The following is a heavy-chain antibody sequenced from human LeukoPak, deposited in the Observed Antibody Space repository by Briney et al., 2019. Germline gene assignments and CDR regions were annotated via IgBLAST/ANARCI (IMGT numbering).Heavy chain of an antibody. CDR2: IYYSGST. D-gene: IGHD5-18*01. Sequence: SETLSLTCTVSGGSISSGGYYWSWIRQHPGKGLEWIGYIYYSGSTYYNPSLKSRVTISVDTSKNQFSLKLSSVTAADTAVYYCARDGYMRFDPWGQGTLVTVSS. J-gene: IGHJ5*02. CDR3: ARDGYMRFDP. V-gene: IGHV4-31*03. CDR1: GGSISSGGYY.